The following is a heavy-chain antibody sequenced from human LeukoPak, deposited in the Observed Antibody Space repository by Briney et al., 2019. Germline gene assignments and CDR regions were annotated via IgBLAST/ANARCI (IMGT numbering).Heavy chain of an antibody. CDR1: GFTFSSYA. Sequence: PGGSLRLSCAASGFTFSSYAMTWVRQAPGKGLEWVSAISHNGGSTYYADSVKGRFTISRDNSKNTLYLQMNSLRAEDMAVYYCAKAGYACSSTSCFSNYYMDVWGKGTTVTVSS. D-gene: IGHD2-2*01. CDR3: AKAGYACSSTSCFSNYYMDV. CDR2: ISHNGGST. V-gene: IGHV3-23*01. J-gene: IGHJ6*03.